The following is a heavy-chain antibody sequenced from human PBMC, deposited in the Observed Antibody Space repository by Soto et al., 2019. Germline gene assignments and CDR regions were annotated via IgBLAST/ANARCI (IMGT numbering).Heavy chain of an antibody. CDR2: IYYSGST. CDR3: ARLGAQEIDP. V-gene: IGHV4-59*08. Sequence: SETLFLTCIVSGGSISSYYWSWIRQPPGKGLEWIGYIYYSGSTNYNPSLKSRVTISVDTSKNQFSLKLSSVTAADTAVYYCARLGAQEIDPWGQGTLVTVSS. J-gene: IGHJ5*02. D-gene: IGHD3-16*01. CDR1: GGSISSYY.